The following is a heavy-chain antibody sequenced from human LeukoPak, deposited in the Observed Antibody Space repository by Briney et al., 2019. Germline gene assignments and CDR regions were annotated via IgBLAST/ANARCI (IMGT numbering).Heavy chain of an antibody. Sequence: PGGSLRLSCAASGFTFSDYYMSWIRQAPGKGLEWVSYISSSGSTIYYADSVKGRFTISRDNAKNSLYLQMNSLRAEDTAVYYCARDGEKGLTLWFGESPHFDYWGQGTLVTVSS. CDR2: ISSSGSTI. CDR3: ARDGEKGLTLWFGESPHFDY. J-gene: IGHJ4*02. CDR1: GFTFSDYY. D-gene: IGHD3-10*01. V-gene: IGHV3-11*01.